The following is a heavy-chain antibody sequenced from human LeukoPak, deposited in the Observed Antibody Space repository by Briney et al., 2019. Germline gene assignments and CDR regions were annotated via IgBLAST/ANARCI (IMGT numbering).Heavy chain of an antibody. CDR2: ISGSGGST. Sequence: GSLRLSCAASGFTFSIYAMSWVRQAPGKGLEWVSAISGSGGSTYYADSVKGRFTISRDNSKNTLYLQMNSLRAEDTAVYYCAKGLTRGVITLYWGQGTLVTVSS. CDR1: GFTFSIYA. V-gene: IGHV3-23*01. J-gene: IGHJ4*02. D-gene: IGHD3-10*01. CDR3: AKGLTRGVITLY.